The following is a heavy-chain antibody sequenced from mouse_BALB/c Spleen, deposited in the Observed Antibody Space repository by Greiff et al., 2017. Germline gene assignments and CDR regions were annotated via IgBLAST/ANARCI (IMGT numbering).Heavy chain of an antibody. CDR3: AITTVG. CDR1: GFNIKDTY. V-gene: IGHV14-3*02. J-gene: IGHJ3*01. Sequence: VHVKQSGVELVKPGASVKLSCTASGFNIKDTYMHWVKQRPEQGLEWIGRIDPANGNTKYDPKFQGKATITADTSSNTAYLQLSSLTSEDTAVYYCAITTVGWGQGTLVTVSA. CDR2: IDPANGNT. D-gene: IGHD1-1*01.